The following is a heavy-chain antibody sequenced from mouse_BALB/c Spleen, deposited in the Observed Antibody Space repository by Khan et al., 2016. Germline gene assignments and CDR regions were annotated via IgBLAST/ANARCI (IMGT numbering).Heavy chain of an antibody. CDR3: ARSGALYGTSPF. CDR1: GYSITSDYA. CDR2: ISYSGSA. V-gene: IGHV3-2*02. Sequence: EVQLQESGPGLVKPSQSLSLTCTVTGYSITSDYAWNWIRQFPTNKLEWMGHISYSGSASYNPSLKSRISITRDTSKNQFFLQLNSVTAEYTSTYYCARSGALYGTSPFWGQGTLVTVSA. D-gene: IGHD2-1*01. J-gene: IGHJ3*01.